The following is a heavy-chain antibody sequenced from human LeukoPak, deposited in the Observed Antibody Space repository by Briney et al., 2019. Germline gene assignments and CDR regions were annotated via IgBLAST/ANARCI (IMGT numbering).Heavy chain of an antibody. D-gene: IGHD6-19*01. V-gene: IGHV1-69*04. CDR2: IIPILGIA. Sequence: SVKVSCKASGGTFSSYAISWVRQAPGQGLEWMGRIIPILGIANYAQKFQGRVTITADKSTSTAYMELSSLRSEDTAVYYCARDRREPHSSGWYYFDYWGQGTLVTVYS. J-gene: IGHJ4*02. CDR1: GGTFSSYA. CDR3: ARDRREPHSSGWYYFDY.